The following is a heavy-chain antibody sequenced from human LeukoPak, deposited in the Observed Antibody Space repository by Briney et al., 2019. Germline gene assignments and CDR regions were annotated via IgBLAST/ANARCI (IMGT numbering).Heavy chain of an antibody. CDR1: GYTFTSYG. J-gene: IGHJ4*02. D-gene: IGHD2-21*02. CDR2: ISAYNGNT. Sequence: GASVKVSCKASGYTFTSYGISWVRQAPGQGLEWMGWISAYNGNTNYAQKLQGRVTMTTDTSTSTAYMELRSLRSDDTAVYYCARVLRGGYCGGDCYPYYFDYWGQGTLVTVSS. CDR3: ARVLRGGYCGGDCYPYYFDY. V-gene: IGHV1-18*01.